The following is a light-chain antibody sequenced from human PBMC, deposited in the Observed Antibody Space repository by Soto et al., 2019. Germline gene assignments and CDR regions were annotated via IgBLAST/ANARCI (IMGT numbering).Light chain of an antibody. J-gene: IGLJ2*01. Sequence: QSALTQPPSASGTPGQRVTISCSGSSSNIGSNYVYWYQQLPGTAPKLLIYRNDQRPSGVPDRFSGSKSGTSASLAISGLRSEDEGDYYCAAWDDSLSGVVFGGGTQLTVL. CDR3: AAWDDSLSGVV. CDR1: SSNIGSNY. V-gene: IGLV1-47*01. CDR2: RND.